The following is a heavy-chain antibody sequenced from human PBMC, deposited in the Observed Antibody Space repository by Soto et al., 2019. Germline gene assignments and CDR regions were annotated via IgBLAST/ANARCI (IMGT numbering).Heavy chain of an antibody. D-gene: IGHD3-10*02. CDR3: ARYVATSPAGWFEP. CDR1: GFSLSNNGEA. J-gene: IGHJ5*02. Sequence: GSGPTLVNPTQTLTLTCTFSGFSLSNNGEAVGWFRQSPGKALEWLVLIYWDDDNRYNPTLRTRLSTTEDTSKNQVVLTLTNMDPVDTATYYCARYVATSPAGWFEPWGQGIPVTVSS. CDR2: IYWDDDN. V-gene: IGHV2-5*02.